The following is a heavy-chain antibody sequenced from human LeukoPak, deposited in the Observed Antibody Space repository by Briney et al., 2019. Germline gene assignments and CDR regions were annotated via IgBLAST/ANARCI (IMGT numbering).Heavy chain of an antibody. D-gene: IGHD3-22*01. J-gene: IGHJ4*02. V-gene: IGHV1-69*04. CDR1: GDTFTSYA. Sequence: SVKVSCKASGDTFTSYAISWVRQAPGQGLEWMGRIVPILGIANYAQKFQGRVTITADKSTSTAYMELSSLRSEDTAVYYCARSTYDSSGYPFDYWGQGTLVTVSS. CDR3: ARSTYDSSGYPFDY. CDR2: IVPILGIA.